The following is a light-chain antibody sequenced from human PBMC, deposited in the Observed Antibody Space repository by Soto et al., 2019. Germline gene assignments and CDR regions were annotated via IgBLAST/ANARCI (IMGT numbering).Light chain of an antibody. CDR1: QGISSW. J-gene: IGKJ4*01. Sequence: DIQMTQCPSSVSASVGDTVTITCRASQGISSWLAWYQQRPGKAPDLLIYKGSTLQTGVPSRFSGSGSGTDFTLTISNLQPEDFATYFCHQASSFPLTFGGGTKVEVK. CDR2: KGS. V-gene: IGKV1-12*01. CDR3: HQASSFPLT.